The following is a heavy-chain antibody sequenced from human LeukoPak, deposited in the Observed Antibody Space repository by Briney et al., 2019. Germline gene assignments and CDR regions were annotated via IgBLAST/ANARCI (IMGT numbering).Heavy chain of an antibody. CDR1: GFTFSSYG. V-gene: IGHV3-30*03. CDR2: ISYDGSNK. J-gene: IGHJ4*02. Sequence: PGGSLRLSCAASGFTFSSYGMHWVRQAPGKGLEWVAVISYDGSNKYYADSVKGRFTISRDNSKNTLYLQMNSLRAEDTAVYYCAREEYYYDSSGYYRGYFDYWGQGTLVTVSS. CDR3: AREEYYYDSSGYYRGYFDY. D-gene: IGHD3-22*01.